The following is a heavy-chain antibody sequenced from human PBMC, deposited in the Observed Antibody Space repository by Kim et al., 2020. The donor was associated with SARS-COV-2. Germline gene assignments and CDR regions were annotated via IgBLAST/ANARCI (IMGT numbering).Heavy chain of an antibody. J-gene: IGHJ3*01. CDR2: WYN. V-gene: IGHV6-1*01. CDR3: ARQAWNAFDY. Sequence: WYNDSAISVKSGISITADTSKNQLSLQLNSVTPDDTAVYYCARQAWNAFDYWGQGTVVTVSS. D-gene: IGHD5-12*01.